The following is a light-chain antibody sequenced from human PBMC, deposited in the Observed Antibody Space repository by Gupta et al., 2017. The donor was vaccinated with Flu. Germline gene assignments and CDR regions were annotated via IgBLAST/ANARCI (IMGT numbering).Light chain of an antibody. CDR1: SSNIGAGND. CDR2: CGR. CDR3: QSYDSSRSGWV. V-gene: IGLV1-40*01. J-gene: IGLJ3*02. Sequence: QSVLTQPPSVSGAPGQRVTISCTGSSSNIGAGNDVHWYQQFPGTAPKFLLSCGRDRPSGVPDRFSGSKSGTSASLAITGLQAEDEADYHCQSYDSSRSGWVFGGGTKLTVL.